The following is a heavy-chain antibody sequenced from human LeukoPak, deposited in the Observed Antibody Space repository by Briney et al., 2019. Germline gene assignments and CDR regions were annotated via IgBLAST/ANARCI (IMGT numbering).Heavy chain of an antibody. V-gene: IGHV4-59*01. J-gene: IGHJ6*03. CDR3: AREAQDFRTGNHRPGHYDYMDV. D-gene: IGHD1-14*01. CDR1: GGSISSYY. Sequence: SETLSLTCTVSGGSISSYYWAWIRQAPGKGLEWIGYIYYAGSTNYNPSLKSRVTMSVDMSRNQFSLWMTSVTAADTAVYYCAREAQDFRTGNHRPGHYDYMDVWGKGTAVTVSS. CDR2: IYYAGST.